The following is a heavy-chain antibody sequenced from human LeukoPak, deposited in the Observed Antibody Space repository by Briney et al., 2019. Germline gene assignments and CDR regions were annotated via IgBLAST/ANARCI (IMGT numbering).Heavy chain of an antibody. CDR2: ISSSGSTI. Sequence: PGGSLRLSRAASGFTFSSYEMNWVRQAPGKGLEWVSYISSSGSTIYYADSVKGRFTISRDNAKNSLYLQMNSLRAEDTAVYYCARGDYYDSSGYLDYWGQGTLVTVSS. V-gene: IGHV3-48*03. D-gene: IGHD3-22*01. J-gene: IGHJ4*02. CDR1: GFTFSSYE. CDR3: ARGDYYDSSGYLDY.